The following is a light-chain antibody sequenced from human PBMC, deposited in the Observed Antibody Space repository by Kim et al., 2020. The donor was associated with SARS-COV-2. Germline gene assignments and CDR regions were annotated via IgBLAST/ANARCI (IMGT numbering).Light chain of an antibody. V-gene: IGLV1-51*01. CDR3: ATWDGRLSAEI. Sequence: GQKVTISCSGGSSNIGKNSVSWYQQLPGTAPKLLIYDNDKRPSGIPDRVSGTKSGTSGTLAITGLQTGDEADYYCATWDGRLSAEIFGGGTQLTVL. CDR1: SSNIGKNS. J-gene: IGLJ2*01. CDR2: DND.